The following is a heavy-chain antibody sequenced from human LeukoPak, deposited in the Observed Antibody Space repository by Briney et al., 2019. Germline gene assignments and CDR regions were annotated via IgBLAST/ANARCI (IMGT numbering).Heavy chain of an antibody. D-gene: IGHD2-15*01. CDR2: ISGSGGST. Sequence: GGSLRLSSAASGFTFSSYAMSWVRQAPGKGLEWVSAISGSGGSTYYADSVKGRFTISRDNSKNTLYLQMNSLRAEDTAVYYCAKGGCSGGSCYSRYYYYMDVWGKGTTVTISS. CDR1: GFTFSSYA. J-gene: IGHJ6*03. CDR3: AKGGCSGGSCYSRYYYYMDV. V-gene: IGHV3-23*01.